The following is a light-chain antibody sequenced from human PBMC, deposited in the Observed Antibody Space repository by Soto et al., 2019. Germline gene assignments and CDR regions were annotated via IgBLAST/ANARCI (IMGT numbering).Light chain of an antibody. V-gene: IGKV3-20*01. CDR2: AAS. Sequence: EIVLTQSPGTLSLSPGERATLSCRASQSVSSAYLAWYQHKPGQPPTLLIYAASSRVTGIPDRFSGSASGTDFTLTICRLEPEDFAVYYCQQYGSSSTWTFGQGTKVEIK. CDR3: QQYGSSSTWT. CDR1: QSVSSAY. J-gene: IGKJ1*01.